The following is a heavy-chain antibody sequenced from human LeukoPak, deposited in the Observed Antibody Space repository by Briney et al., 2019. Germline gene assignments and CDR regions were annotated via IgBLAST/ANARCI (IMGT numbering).Heavy chain of an antibody. V-gene: IGHV3-20*04. CDR1: GGSIKSNNW. D-gene: IGHD2-21*02. J-gene: IGHJ4*02. CDR2: INWNGGST. Sequence: PSGTLSLTCAVSGGSIKSNNWWSWVRQPPGKGLEWVSGINWNGGSTGYADSVKGRFTISRDNAKNSLYLQRNSLRAEDTALYYCARFNSDYYRIDYWGQGTLVTVSS. CDR3: ARFNSDYYRIDY.